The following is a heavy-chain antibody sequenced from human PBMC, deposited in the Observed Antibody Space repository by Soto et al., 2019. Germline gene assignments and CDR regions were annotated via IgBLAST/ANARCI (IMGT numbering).Heavy chain of an antibody. J-gene: IGHJ4*02. CDR3: ARCIAAAGPIDY. CDR1: GGSISSSNW. D-gene: IGHD6-13*01. Sequence: QVQLQESGPGLVKPSGTLSLTCAVSGGSISSSNWWSWVRQPPGKGLEWIGEIYQSGSTNYNPSLQSRSTISVDKPKNHFSRKLSSVTAADTAVYYCARCIAAAGPIDYWGQGTLVTVSS. V-gene: IGHV4-4*02. CDR2: IYQSGST.